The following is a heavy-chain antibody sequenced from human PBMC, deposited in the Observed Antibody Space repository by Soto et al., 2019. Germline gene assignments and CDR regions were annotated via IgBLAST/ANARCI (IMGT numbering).Heavy chain of an antibody. CDR3: DRHGYNYGGGYFDY. V-gene: IGHV3-66*04. Sequence: EVQLVESGGGLVQPGGSLRLSCAASGVTVSSNYMSWVAQAPGKGLEWVSVIYSGGSTYYADSVKDRFTTSRDNSKTSLYLQMNTLRAEDTAVYYGDRHGYNYGGGYFDYWGQGNLVAAAS. CDR1: GVTVSSNY. D-gene: IGHD5-18*01. CDR2: IYSGGST. J-gene: IGHJ4*02.